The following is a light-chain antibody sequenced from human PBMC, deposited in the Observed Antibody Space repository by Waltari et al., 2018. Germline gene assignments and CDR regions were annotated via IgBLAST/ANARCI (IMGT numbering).Light chain of an antibody. Sequence: EIVMTQSPLSLPVTPGEPASISCRPSQSLVRSSGRNYVAWYLQKPGQSPQLLIYLGSNRAPGVPDRFSGSASGTDFTLKISRVEAEDVGIYYCMQGLYTPWTFGQGTKVEIK. CDR3: MQGLYTPWT. CDR1: QSLVRSSGRNY. V-gene: IGKV2-28*01. CDR2: LGS. J-gene: IGKJ1*01.